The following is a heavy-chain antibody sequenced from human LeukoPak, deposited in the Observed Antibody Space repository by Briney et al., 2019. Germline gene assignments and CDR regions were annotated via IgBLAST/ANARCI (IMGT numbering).Heavy chain of an antibody. CDR2: IYYSGST. CDR3: ARLERSIGYSGYGGFDL. J-gene: IGHJ5*02. Sequence: SETLSLTCTVSGGSISNYYWTWIRQPPGKGLEWIGSIYYSGSTYYNPSLKSRVTISVDTSKNQFSLKLSSVTAADTAVYYCARLERSIGYSGYGGFDLWGRGTLVTVSS. CDR1: GGSISNYY. D-gene: IGHD5-12*01. V-gene: IGHV4-59*05.